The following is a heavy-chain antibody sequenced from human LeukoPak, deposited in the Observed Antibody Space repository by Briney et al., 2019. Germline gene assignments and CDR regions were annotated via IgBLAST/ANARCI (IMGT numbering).Heavy chain of an antibody. CDR3: ARDQSGDYVYNAFDI. Sequence: PSETLSLTCTVSGGSISSSSYYWGWIRQPPGKGLEWIGSIYYSGSTYYNPSLKSRVTISVDTSKNQFSLKLSSVTAADTAVYYCARDQSGDYVYNAFDIWGQGTMVTVSS. CDR1: GGSISSSSYY. J-gene: IGHJ3*02. D-gene: IGHD4-17*01. CDR2: IYYSGST. V-gene: IGHV4-39*07.